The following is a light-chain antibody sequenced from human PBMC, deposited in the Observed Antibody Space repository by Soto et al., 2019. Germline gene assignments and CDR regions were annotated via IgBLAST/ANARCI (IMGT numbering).Light chain of an antibody. V-gene: IGKV1-39*01. Sequence: EIQVTQSPTSLSASVGERITITCRASRSIGNNLNWYQQRPGKAPQLLIYAASSLQSGVPSRFSGSSSGIDFTLTINGLQPEDFATYYCQQSFSPHIAFGQGTRL. CDR3: QQSFSPHIA. CDR2: AAS. CDR1: RSIGNN. J-gene: IGKJ5*01.